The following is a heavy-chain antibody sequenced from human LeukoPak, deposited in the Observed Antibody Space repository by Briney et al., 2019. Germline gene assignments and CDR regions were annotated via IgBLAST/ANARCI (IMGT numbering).Heavy chain of an antibody. CDR3: ATGGYSYGYGY. D-gene: IGHD5-18*01. Sequence: SQTLSLTCAVSGGSISSGGYSWSWIRQPPGKGLEWIGYSYHSGSTYYNPSLKSRVTISVDRSKNQFSLKLSSVTAADTAVYYCATGGYSYGYGYWGQGTLVTVSS. J-gene: IGHJ4*02. CDR2: SYHSGST. V-gene: IGHV4-30-2*01. CDR1: GGSISSGGYS.